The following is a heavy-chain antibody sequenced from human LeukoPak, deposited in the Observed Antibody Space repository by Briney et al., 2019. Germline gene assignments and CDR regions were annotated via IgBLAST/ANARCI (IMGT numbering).Heavy chain of an antibody. V-gene: IGHV5-51*01. CDR1: GYSFTKYW. J-gene: IGHJ4*02. D-gene: IGHD2-2*01. CDR2: IYPADSDT. Sequence: GESLKISCKGSGYSFTKYWIGWVRQMPGKGLEWMGIIYPADSDTRYSPSFQGQVTISADKSISTAYLQWSSLKASDTAMYYCARHKISDTSNLDYWGQGTLVTVSS. CDR3: ARHKISDTSNLDY.